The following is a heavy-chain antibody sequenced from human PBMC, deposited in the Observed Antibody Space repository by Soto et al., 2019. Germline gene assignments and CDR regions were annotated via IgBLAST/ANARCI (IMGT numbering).Heavy chain of an antibody. CDR1: GERFTTYG. V-gene: IGHV1-18*04. Sequence: GASVKVSCKASGERFTTYGISWVRQAPGQGLEWMGWISTYNTNTNYAPKFQGRLLLTTDTSTTTAHMELRSLRPDDTAVYYCARWAGQVRDYGGPFDYWGQGTLVNRLL. CDR3: ARWAGQVRDYGGPFDY. J-gene: IGHJ4*02. CDR2: ISTYNTNT. D-gene: IGHD4-17*01.